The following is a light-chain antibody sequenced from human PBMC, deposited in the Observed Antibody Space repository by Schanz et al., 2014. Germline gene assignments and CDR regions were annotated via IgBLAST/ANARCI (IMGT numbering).Light chain of an antibody. CDR1: QTVSSSY. Sequence: EIVLTQSPGTLSLSPGERATLSCRASQTVSSSYLAWYQQKPGQAPRLLIYGASSRASGIPDRFSGSGSGTDFNLTISRLEPEDFAVYYCQQYSSSPYTFGQGTKLEVK. CDR3: QQYSSSPYT. CDR2: GAS. V-gene: IGKV3-20*01. J-gene: IGKJ2*01.